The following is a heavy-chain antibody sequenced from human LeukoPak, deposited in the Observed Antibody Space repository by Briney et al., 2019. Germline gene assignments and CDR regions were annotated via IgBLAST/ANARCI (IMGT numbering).Heavy chain of an antibody. CDR3: ARDNLSSWYRYFDY. CDR2: INHSGST. CDR1: GGSFSGYY. Sequence: PSETLSLTCAVYGGSFSGYYWSWIRQPPGKGLEWIGEINHSGSTNYNPSLKSRVTISVDTSKNQFSLKLSSVTAADTAVYYCARDNLSSWYRYFDYWGQGTLVTVSS. V-gene: IGHV4-34*01. J-gene: IGHJ4*02. D-gene: IGHD6-13*01.